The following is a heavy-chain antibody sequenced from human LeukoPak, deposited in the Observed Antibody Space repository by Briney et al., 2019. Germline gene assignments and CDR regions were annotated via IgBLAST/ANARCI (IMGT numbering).Heavy chain of an antibody. V-gene: IGHV3-23*01. Sequence: GSLTLSCAASGFTFSSSAMTWVGQAPGKGLEWVSSISPSGTGTYYADSARVRFTISRDNSKNTLFLQMNSLRAENTALYYCAKLLGATTDWGQGTLVTVSS. D-gene: IGHD1-26*01. CDR2: ISPSGTGT. J-gene: IGHJ4*02. CDR1: GFTFSSSA. CDR3: AKLLGATTD.